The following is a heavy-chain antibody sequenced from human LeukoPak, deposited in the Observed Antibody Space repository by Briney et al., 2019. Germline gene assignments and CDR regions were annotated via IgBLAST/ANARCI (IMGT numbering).Heavy chain of an antibody. Sequence: SETLSLTCTVSGGSISSYYWSWIRQPPGKGLEWIGYIYYSGSTNYNPSLKSRVTISVDTSKNQFSLKLSSVTAADTAVYYCARLRRNYYDSSGYSYYFDYWGQGTLVTVSS. D-gene: IGHD3-22*01. CDR3: ARLRRNYYDSSGYSYYFDY. V-gene: IGHV4-59*01. CDR1: GGSISSYY. CDR2: IYYSGST. J-gene: IGHJ4*02.